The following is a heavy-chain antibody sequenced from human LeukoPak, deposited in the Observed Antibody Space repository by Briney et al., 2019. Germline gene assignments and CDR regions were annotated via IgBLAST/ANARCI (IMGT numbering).Heavy chain of an antibody. Sequence: GGSLRLSCAASGFTFSNAWMVWVRQAPGKGLEWVGRIKSKTDGGTTDYAAPVKGRFTISRDDSKNALYLEMNSLKTEDTAVYYCTTRGSDSGCPFFWGQGTLVTVSS. J-gene: IGHJ4*02. D-gene: IGHD3-10*01. CDR2: IKSKTDGGTT. V-gene: IGHV3-15*01. CDR1: GFTFSNAW. CDR3: TTRGSDSGCPFF.